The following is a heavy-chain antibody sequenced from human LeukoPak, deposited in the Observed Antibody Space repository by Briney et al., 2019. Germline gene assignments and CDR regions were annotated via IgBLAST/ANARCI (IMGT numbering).Heavy chain of an antibody. D-gene: IGHD1-1*01. V-gene: IGHV3-20*04. CDR1: GFTFVDYG. CDR3: ARCTTGKTFGSLREIKKSREIDF. CDR2: INWNGGST. J-gene: IGHJ4*02. Sequence: PGGSLRLSCAASGFTFVDYGMSSGRQAPGKGLEWVSGINWNGGSTDYADCVKGRFTISRNNAKNSLSLQKDSLRGEDTAVYYCARCTTGKTFGSLREIKKSREIDFWGQGTLVTVSS.